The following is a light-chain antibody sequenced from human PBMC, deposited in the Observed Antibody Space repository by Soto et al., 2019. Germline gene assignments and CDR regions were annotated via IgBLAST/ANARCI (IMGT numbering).Light chain of an antibody. CDR3: AAWDSSLSGWV. CDR2: RND. Sequence: QPVLTQPPSASGTPGQRVTISCSGSSSNIGSKYVYWYQQLPGTAPKLLLYRNDQRPSGVPDRFSGSKSGTSASLAISGLRSEDEADYYCAAWDSSLSGWVFGGGTKLTVL. V-gene: IGLV1-47*01. CDR1: SSNIGSKY. J-gene: IGLJ3*02.